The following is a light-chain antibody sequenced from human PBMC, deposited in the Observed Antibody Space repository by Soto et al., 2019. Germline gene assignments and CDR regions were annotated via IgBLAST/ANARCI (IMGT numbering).Light chain of an antibody. V-gene: IGKV1-9*01. J-gene: IGKJ3*01. CDR3: QQLNTYPFT. Sequence: DIQLTQSPSFLSASVGDRVTLTCRASQGISSSLAGYQQKSGKAPNILIYAASTLQTGGPSRFSGSGSVTEFTPTISSPQTEDFATYYGQQLNTYPFTFGPGTKVDIK. CDR2: AAS. CDR1: QGISSS.